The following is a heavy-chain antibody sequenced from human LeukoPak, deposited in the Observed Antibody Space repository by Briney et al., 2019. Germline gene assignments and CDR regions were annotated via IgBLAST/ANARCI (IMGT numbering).Heavy chain of an antibody. Sequence: GGSLRLSCAASGFTFSNYAMNWVRQAPGKGREWVSGISGSSGTINYAAPVKGRFTISRDNSRNTLYLQMNSLRADDTAVYYCAKRLGDPRAFDYWGQGTLVTVSS. CDR1: GFTFSNYA. CDR3: AKRLGDPRAFDY. CDR2: ISGSSGTI. V-gene: IGHV3-23*01. D-gene: IGHD2-21*02. J-gene: IGHJ4*02.